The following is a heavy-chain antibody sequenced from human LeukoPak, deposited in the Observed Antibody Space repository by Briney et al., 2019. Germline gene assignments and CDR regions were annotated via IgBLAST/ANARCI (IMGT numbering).Heavy chain of an antibody. Sequence: SETLSLTCTVSGGSISSSSYYWGWIRQPPGTGLEWLGSIYYSGSTYYNPSLKSRVTISVDTSKNQFSLKLSSVTAADTAVYYCARAGYGDLYFDYWGQGTLVTVSS. CDR2: IYYSGST. CDR3: ARAGYGDLYFDY. D-gene: IGHD4-17*01. CDR1: GGSISSSSYY. J-gene: IGHJ4*02. V-gene: IGHV4-39*07.